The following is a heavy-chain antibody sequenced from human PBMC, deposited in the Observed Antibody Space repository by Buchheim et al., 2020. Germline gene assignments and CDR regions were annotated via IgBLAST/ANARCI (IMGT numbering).Heavy chain of an antibody. CDR3: ARAAWGHVGDL. V-gene: IGHV3-33*01. CDR2: IWNDGNTK. D-gene: IGHD3-16*01. Sequence: QVQLVESGGGVIQPGRSLTLSCTTSGFTFSNYGMHWVRQAPGKGLEWVAVIWNDGNTKYYVESVKGRFTISRDLSKNTVYLQMNSLRAEDTAAYYCARAAWGHVGDLWGQGTL. J-gene: IGHJ4*02. CDR1: GFTFSNYG.